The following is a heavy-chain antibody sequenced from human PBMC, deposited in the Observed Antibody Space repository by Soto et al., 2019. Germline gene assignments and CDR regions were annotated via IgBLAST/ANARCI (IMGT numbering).Heavy chain of an antibody. Sequence: GASVKFHCKASGGTFSSYAISWVRQAPGQGLEWMGGIIPIFGTANYAQKFQGRVTITADESTSTAYMELSSLRSEDTAVYYCARETAARTLDYWGQGTLVTVS. CDR2: IIPIFGTA. D-gene: IGHD6-6*01. CDR1: GGTFSSYA. CDR3: ARETAARTLDY. J-gene: IGHJ4*02. V-gene: IGHV1-69*13.